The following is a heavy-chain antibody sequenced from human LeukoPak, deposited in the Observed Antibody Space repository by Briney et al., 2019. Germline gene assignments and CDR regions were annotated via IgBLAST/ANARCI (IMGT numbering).Heavy chain of an antibody. J-gene: IGHJ4*02. CDR3: ATSYDILTGDDY. CDR1: GGSISNYY. D-gene: IGHD3-9*01. Sequence: SETLSLTCTVSGGSISNYYWNWIRQPPGKGLEWIGSIYYSGSTYYNPSLKSRLTISVDTSKNQFSLKLSSVTAADTAVYYCATSYDILTGDDYWGQGTLVTVSS. V-gene: IGHV4-59*12. CDR2: IYYSGST.